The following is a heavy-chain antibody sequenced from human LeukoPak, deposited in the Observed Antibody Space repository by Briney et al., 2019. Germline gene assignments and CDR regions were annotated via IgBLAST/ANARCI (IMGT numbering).Heavy chain of an antibody. CDR1: GGSISSGDYY. V-gene: IGHV4-30-4*01. D-gene: IGHD3-22*01. CDR2: IYYSGST. CDR3: ASMYYYDSSGLDY. J-gene: IGHJ4*02. Sequence: SETLSLTCTVSGGSISSGDYYWSWIRQPPGKGREWIGYIYYSGSTYYNPSLKSRVTISVDTSKNQFSLKLSSVTAADTAVYYCASMYYYDSSGLDYWGQGTLVTVSS.